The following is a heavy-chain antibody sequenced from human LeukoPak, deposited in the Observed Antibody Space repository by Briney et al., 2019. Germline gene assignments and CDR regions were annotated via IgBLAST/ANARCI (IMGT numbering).Heavy chain of an antibody. CDR1: GFTFDDYG. V-gene: IGHV3-20*04. CDR2: INWNGGST. Sequence: GGSLRLSCAASGFTFDDYGMRWVRQAPGKGLGWVSVINWNGGSTGYADSVKGRFTISRDNAKNSLYLQMNSLGAEDTAVYYCARGKYSSSWTSDYWGQGALVTVSS. J-gene: IGHJ4*02. D-gene: IGHD6-13*01. CDR3: ARGKYSSSWTSDY.